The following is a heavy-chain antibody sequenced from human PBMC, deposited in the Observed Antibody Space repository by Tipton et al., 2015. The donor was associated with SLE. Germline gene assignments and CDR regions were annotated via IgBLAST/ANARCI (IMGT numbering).Heavy chain of an antibody. Sequence: QLVQSGAEVKKSGALVRLSCKASGYIFSNFAMSWVRQAPGQGLEWMGWITDYNDNTNYAQRFQGRVTMTTDTSTSTAYMGLRRLRFDDTAVYYCARGMYYFDHWGQGTVVTVSS. J-gene: IGHJ4*02. CDR1: GYIFSNFA. CDR2: ITDYNDNT. CDR3: ARGMYYFDH. D-gene: IGHD2-8*01. V-gene: IGHV1-18*01.